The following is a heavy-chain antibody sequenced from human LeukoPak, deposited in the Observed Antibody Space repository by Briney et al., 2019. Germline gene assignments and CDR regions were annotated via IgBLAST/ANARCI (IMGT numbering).Heavy chain of an antibody. J-gene: IGHJ4*02. CDR2: INPNSGGT. D-gene: IGHD4-17*01. CDR3: ARERDYGDYYFDY. CDR1: GYTFTGYY. V-gene: IGHV1-2*04. Sequence: ASVKVSCKASGYTFTGYYMHWVRQAPGQGLEWMGWINPNSGGTNYAQKFQGWVTMTRDTSISTAYMELSSLRSEDTAVYYCARERDYGDYYFDYWGQGTLVTVSS.